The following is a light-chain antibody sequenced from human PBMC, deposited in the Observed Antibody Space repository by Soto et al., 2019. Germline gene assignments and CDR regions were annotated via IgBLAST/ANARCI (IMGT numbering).Light chain of an antibody. CDR2: KDS. J-gene: IGLJ3*02. V-gene: IGLV3-27*01. CDR1: VLAKXY. CDR3: YSAADNQGV. Sequence: SYELTQPSSVSVSPGQTAXITCSGDVLAKXYXXWFQQKPGQAPVLVIYKDSERPSGIPERFSGSSSGTTVTLTISGAQVEDEADYYCYSAADNQGVFGGGTKLTVL.